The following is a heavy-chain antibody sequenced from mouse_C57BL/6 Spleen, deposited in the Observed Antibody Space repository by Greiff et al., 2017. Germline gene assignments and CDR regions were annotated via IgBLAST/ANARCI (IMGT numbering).Heavy chain of an antibody. CDR2: IYPGNSDT. D-gene: IGHD1-1*01. J-gene: IGHJ1*03. V-gene: IGHV1-5*01. Sequence: EVKLQESGTVLARPGASVKMSCKTSGYTFTSYWMHWVKQRPGKGLEWIGAIYPGNSDTSYNQKFQGKAKLTAVTSASTAYMELISLTNEDSAVYYCTRSAVGVYFDVWGTGTTVTVSS. CDR3: TRSAVGVYFDV. CDR1: GYTFTSYW.